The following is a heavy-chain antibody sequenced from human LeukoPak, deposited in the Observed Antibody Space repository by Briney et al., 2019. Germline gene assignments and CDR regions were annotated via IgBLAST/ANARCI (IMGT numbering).Heavy chain of an antibody. CDR1: GLTFDDHG. CDR3: ARRFGSVTSMHGIDY. V-gene: IGHV3-20*04. J-gene: IGHJ4*02. D-gene: IGHD3-10*01. Sequence: GGSLRLSCAASGLTFDDHGMSWVRQAPGKGLQWVSAINWNGDSTSYADSVKGRFTISRDNAKNSLYLQMNSLRAEDTAVYYCARRFGSVTSMHGIDYWGQGTLVTVSS. CDR2: INWNGDST.